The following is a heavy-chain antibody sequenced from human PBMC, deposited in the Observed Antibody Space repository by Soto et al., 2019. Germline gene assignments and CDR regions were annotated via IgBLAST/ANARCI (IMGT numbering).Heavy chain of an antibody. Sequence: ASVKVSCKASGYTFTSYALSWVRHAPGQGLEWMGWISTYNGNTNYAQNLQGRVTMTTDISTNTAYMELRSLRSDDTAVYYCARVAGGIPVAGSWNWFDPWGQGTLVTVSS. D-gene: IGHD6-19*01. CDR3: ARVAGGIPVAGSWNWFDP. CDR1: GYTFTSYA. CDR2: ISTYNGNT. V-gene: IGHV1-18*04. J-gene: IGHJ5*02.